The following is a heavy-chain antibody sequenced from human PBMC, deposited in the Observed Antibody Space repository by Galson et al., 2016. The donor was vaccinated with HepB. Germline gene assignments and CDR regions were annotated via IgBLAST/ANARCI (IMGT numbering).Heavy chain of an antibody. D-gene: IGHD1-26*01. Sequence: SETLSLTCAVSGASISSTHWWSWVRQPPGKGLEWIGSIYYSGSTYYNPSLKSRVTISVDTSMNQFSLKLSAVTAADTAVYYCARDLVLGGTQAHYYYGMDVWGQGTTVTVSS. CDR3: ARDLVLGGTQAHYYYGMDV. CDR1: GASISSTHW. J-gene: IGHJ6*02. V-gene: IGHV4-4*02. CDR2: IYYSGST.